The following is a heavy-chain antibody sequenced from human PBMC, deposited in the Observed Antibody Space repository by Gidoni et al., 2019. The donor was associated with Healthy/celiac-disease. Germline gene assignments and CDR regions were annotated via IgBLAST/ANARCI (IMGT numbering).Heavy chain of an antibody. D-gene: IGHD2-21*01. Sequence: QVQLQESGPGLVKPSQTLSLTCTVSGGSISSGSYYWSWIRQPAGKGLEWIGRIYTSGSTNYNPSLKSRVTISVDTSKNQFSLKLSSVTAADTAVYYCARVSPAAIRQNLLVVGLHAFDIWGQGTMVTVSS. CDR1: GGSISSGSYY. V-gene: IGHV4-61*02. CDR2: IYTSGST. CDR3: ARVSPAAIRQNLLVVGLHAFDI. J-gene: IGHJ3*02.